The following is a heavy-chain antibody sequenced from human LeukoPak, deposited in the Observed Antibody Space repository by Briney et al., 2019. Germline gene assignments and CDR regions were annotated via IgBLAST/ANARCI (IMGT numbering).Heavy chain of an antibody. Sequence: SQTLSLTCTVSGGSISSGDYYWSWIRQPPGKGLEWIGYIYYSGSTYYNPSLKSRVTISVDTSKNQFSLKLSSVTAADTAVYYCARAFLSGSYSRSWFDPWGQGTLVTVSP. CDR1: GGSISSGDYY. J-gene: IGHJ5*02. CDR2: IYYSGST. D-gene: IGHD1-26*01. V-gene: IGHV4-30-4*01. CDR3: ARAFLSGSYSRSWFDP.